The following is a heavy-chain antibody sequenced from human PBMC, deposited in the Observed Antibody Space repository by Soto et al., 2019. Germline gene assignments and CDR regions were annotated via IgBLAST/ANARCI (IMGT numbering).Heavy chain of an antibody. CDR1: GFLLSTSGVG. V-gene: IGHV2-5*02. Sequence: ESGPTLVNPTQTLTLTFTFSGFLLSTSGVGGGWIRQPPGKALEWLALIYWDDDKRYSPSLKSRLTITKDTSKNQVVLTMTNMDPVDTATYYCAHRPYDFWSGPRFDPWGQGTLVTVSS. CDR3: AHRPYDFWSGPRFDP. CDR2: IYWDDDK. D-gene: IGHD3-3*01. J-gene: IGHJ5*02.